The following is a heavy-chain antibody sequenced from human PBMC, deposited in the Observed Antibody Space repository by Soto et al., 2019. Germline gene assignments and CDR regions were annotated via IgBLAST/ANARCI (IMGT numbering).Heavy chain of an antibody. CDR2: INPNSGGT. D-gene: IGHD5-12*01. Sequence: ASVKVSCKASGYTFTGYYMHWVRQAPGQGLEWMGWINPNSGGTNYAQKFQGWVTMTRDTSISTAYMELISVTTADTAVYFCAREGNLGRWIQPLDSWGQGTLVTVSS. J-gene: IGHJ4*02. V-gene: IGHV1-2*04. CDR3: AREGNLGRWIQPLDS. CDR1: GYTFTGYY.